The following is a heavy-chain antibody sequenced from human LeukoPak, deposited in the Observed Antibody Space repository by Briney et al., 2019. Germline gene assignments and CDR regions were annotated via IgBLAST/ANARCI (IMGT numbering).Heavy chain of an antibody. D-gene: IGHD6-19*01. V-gene: IGHV3-30*18. Sequence: GGSLRLSCAASGFTFSSYGMSWVRQAPGKGLEWVAVISYDGSNKYYADSVKGRFTISRDNSKNTLYLQMNSLRAEDTAVYYCAKDGVEQWLVPVGYYYYYMDVWGKGTTVTVSS. CDR2: ISYDGSNK. CDR1: GFTFSSYG. CDR3: AKDGVEQWLVPVGYYYYYMDV. J-gene: IGHJ6*03.